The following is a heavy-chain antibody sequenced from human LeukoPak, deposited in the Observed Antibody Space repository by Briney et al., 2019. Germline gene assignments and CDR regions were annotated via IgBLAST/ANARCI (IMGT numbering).Heavy chain of an antibody. CDR3: ARDSPLLNGDFP. Sequence: PSQTLSLTCTVSGGSISSGDYYWSWIRQPPGKGLEWIGYIYYSASTYYNPSLKSRVTISVDTSKNQFSLKLSSVTAADTAVYYCARDSPLLNGDFPWGQGTLVTVSS. CDR1: GGSISSGDYY. J-gene: IGHJ5*02. D-gene: IGHD4-17*01. V-gene: IGHV4-30-4*01. CDR2: IYYSAST.